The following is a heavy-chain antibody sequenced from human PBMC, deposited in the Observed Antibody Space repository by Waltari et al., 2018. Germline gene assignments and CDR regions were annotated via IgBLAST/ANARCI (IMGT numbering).Heavy chain of an antibody. CDR3: IRDYGSPY. CDR2: INKDGTET. D-gene: IGHD6-19*01. V-gene: IGHV3-7*03. CDR1: GFTLSNYW. J-gene: IGHJ4*02. Sequence: EAQQVESGGDLVQPGGSLRLSCVVSGFTLSNYWMRWVRQAPGKGLECVANINKDGTETYYVDSVRGRFTISKDDAKNSVYLQMNSLKVEDTAVYYCIRDYGSPYWGQGTLVTVS.